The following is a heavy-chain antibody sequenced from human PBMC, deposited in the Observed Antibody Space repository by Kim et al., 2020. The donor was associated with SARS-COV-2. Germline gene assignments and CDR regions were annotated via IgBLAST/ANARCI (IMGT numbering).Heavy chain of an antibody. Sequence: NYSNPSLKSRVTISGDTSKNQFSLKLSSVTAADTAVYYCARFPSGYFDYWGQGTLVTVSS. CDR3: ARFPSGYFDY. D-gene: IGHD6-25*01. CDR2: N. J-gene: IGHJ4*02. V-gene: IGHV4-31*02.